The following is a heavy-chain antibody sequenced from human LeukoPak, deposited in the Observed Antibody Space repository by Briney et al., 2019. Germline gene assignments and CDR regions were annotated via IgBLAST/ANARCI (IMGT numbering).Heavy chain of an antibody. J-gene: IGHJ6*02. Sequence: ASVKVSCKGFGSTFTDYYVQWVRQAPGQGLEWMGWINPNSGGTNYAQKFQGRVTMTRDTSISTAYMELSRLRSDDTAVYYCARDDLRFLEWLYYGMDVWGQGTTVTVSS. CDR1: GSTFTDYY. V-gene: IGHV1-2*02. CDR2: INPNSGGT. D-gene: IGHD3-3*01. CDR3: ARDDLRFLEWLYYGMDV.